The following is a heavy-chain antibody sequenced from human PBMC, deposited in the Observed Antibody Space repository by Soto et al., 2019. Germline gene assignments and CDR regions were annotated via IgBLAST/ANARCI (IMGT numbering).Heavy chain of an antibody. CDR2: IYSGGNT. D-gene: IGHD1-26*01. J-gene: IGHJ6*02. CDR3: ARWEQYYHHALDV. Sequence: EVQLVESGGGLIQPGGSLRLSCAASGFSVSNNYMSWVRQAPGKGLEWVSDIYSGGNTFQADSVKGRFTISRDNSKNTLYLQMNSLRAEDTAVYYCARWEQYYHHALDVWGQGTTVTVSS. V-gene: IGHV3-53*01. CDR1: GFSVSNNY.